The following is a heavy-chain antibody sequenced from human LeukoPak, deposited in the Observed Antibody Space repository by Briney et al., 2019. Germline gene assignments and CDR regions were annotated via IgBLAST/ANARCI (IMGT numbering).Heavy chain of an antibody. CDR1: GFTFSSYG. V-gene: IGHV3-30*18. Sequence: GGSLRLSCAASGFTFSSYGMHWVRQAPGKGLEWVAVISYDGSNIYYADSVKGRFTISRDNSKNTLYLQMNSLRAEDTAVYYCAKDHTPIVVVPAAIDYWGQGTLVTVSS. J-gene: IGHJ4*02. CDR3: AKDHTPIVVVPAAIDY. D-gene: IGHD2-2*01. CDR2: ISYDGSNI.